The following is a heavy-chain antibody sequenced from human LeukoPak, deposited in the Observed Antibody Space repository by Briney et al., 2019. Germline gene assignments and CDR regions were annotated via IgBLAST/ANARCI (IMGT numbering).Heavy chain of an antibody. CDR2: ISGNGVST. D-gene: IGHD1-26*01. V-gene: IGHV3-64D*06. Sequence: GGSLRLSCSASGFTFSMSAMHWVRQAPGKGLQYVSVISGNGVSTSYADSVKGRFTISRDNSKNTVYLQMSSLRAEDTAVYYCARRETRIFDYWGQGTLVTVSS. CDR1: GFTFSMSA. J-gene: IGHJ4*02. CDR3: ARRETRIFDY.